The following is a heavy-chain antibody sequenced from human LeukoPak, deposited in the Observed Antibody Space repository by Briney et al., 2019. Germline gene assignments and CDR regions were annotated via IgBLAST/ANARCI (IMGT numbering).Heavy chain of an antibody. CDR3: ASTQGIAAAGTYWFDP. D-gene: IGHD6-13*01. Sequence: HGESLKISCKGSGYNFATYWIGWVRQMPGKGLESMGIIYPGDSDTRYSPSFQGHVTISADKSISTAYLQWSSLKASDTAMYYCASTQGIAAAGTYWFDPWGQGTLVTVSS. V-gene: IGHV5-51*01. CDR1: GYNFATYW. CDR2: IYPGDSDT. J-gene: IGHJ5*02.